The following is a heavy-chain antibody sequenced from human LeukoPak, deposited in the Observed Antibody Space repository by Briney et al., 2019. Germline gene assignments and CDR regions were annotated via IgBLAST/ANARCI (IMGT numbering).Heavy chain of an antibody. J-gene: IGHJ4*02. CDR2: IYSGGST. D-gene: IGHD3-10*01. V-gene: IGHV3-66*02. Sequence: PGGSLRLSCAASEFSVGSNYMTWVRQAPGKGLEWVSLIYSGGSTYYADSVKGRFTISRDNSKNTLYLQMNSLRAEDTAVYYCAKDLVRGVIKYFDNWGQGTQVTVSS. CDR3: AKDLVRGVIKYFDN. CDR1: EFSVGSNY.